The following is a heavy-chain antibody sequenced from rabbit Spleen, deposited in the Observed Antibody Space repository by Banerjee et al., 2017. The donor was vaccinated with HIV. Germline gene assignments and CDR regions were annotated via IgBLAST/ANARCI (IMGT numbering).Heavy chain of an antibody. V-gene: IGHV1S45*01. Sequence: QEQLVESGGGLVKPGASLTLTCKASGVSFSSGYDMCWVRQAPGKGLEWIACIDIGSSGFTYFATWAKGRFTCSKTSSTTVTLQMTRLTAADTATYFCARDTSSSFSSYGMDLWGQGTLVTVS. CDR3: ARDTSSSFSSYGMDL. CDR2: IDIGSSGFT. CDR1: GVSFSSGYD. D-gene: IGHD1-1*01. J-gene: IGHJ6*01.